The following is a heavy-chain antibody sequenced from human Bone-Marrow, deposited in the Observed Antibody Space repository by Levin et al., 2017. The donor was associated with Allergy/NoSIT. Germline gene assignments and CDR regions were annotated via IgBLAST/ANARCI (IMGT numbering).Heavy chain of an antibody. Sequence: GGSLRLSCAASGFPFSRYGMHWVRQAPGKGLEWVAAIWYDGSDEYYAESVKGRFTISRDNSKKMLYLEMTRLRPEDTAVYYCGGAFGDYDVHYWGQGTLVIVSA. V-gene: IGHV3-33*01. J-gene: IGHJ4*02. CDR1: GFPFSRYG. CDR3: GGAFGDYDVHY. D-gene: IGHD4-17*01. CDR2: IWYDGSDE.